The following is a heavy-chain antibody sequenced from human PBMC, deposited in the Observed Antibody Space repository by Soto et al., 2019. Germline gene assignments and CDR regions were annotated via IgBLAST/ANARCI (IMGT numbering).Heavy chain of an antibody. D-gene: IGHD6-6*01. CDR1: GYSFTNYW. CDR2: IYPDDSDT. CDR3: ARLQSYSRSSAFDY. Sequence: PGESLKISCKVSGYSFTNYWIAWVRQMPGKGLEFVGIIYPDDSDTRYSPSFQGQVTISADKSVITAYLQWSSLKASDTAMYYCARLQSYSRSSAFDYWGQGTLVTVSS. V-gene: IGHV5-51*01. J-gene: IGHJ4*02.